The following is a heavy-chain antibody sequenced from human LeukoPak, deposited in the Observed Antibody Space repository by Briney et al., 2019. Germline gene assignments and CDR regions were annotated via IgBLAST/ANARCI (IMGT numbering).Heavy chain of an antibody. CDR1: GFTFSSYA. Sequence: GGSLRLSCAASGFTFSSYAMHWVRQAPGKGLEWVAVISYDGSNKYYADSVKGRFTISRDNSKNTLYLQMNSLRAKDTAVYYCARATVAGTNFDYWGQGTLVTVSS. D-gene: IGHD6-19*01. J-gene: IGHJ4*02. V-gene: IGHV3-30*04. CDR3: ARATVAGTNFDY. CDR2: ISYDGSNK.